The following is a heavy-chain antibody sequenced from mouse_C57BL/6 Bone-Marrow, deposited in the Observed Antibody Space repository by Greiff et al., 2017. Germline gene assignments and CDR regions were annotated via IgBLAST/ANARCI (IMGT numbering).Heavy chain of an antibody. D-gene: IGHD1-1*01. V-gene: IGHV1-64*01. Sequence: VQLQQSGAELVKPGASVKLSCKASGYTFTSYWMHWVKQRPGQGLEWIGMIHPNSGSTNYNEKFKSKATLTVDKSSSTAYMQLSSLTSEDSAVYYCARWPGYYGRGRYWGQGTTLTVSS. CDR1: GYTFTSYW. J-gene: IGHJ2*01. CDR3: ARWPGYYGRGRY. CDR2: IHPNSGST.